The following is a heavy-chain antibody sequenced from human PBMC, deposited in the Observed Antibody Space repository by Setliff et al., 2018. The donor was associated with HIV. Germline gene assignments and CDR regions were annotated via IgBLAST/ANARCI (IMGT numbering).Heavy chain of an antibody. CDR1: GYTFTTYG. CDR2: ISGYNGNT. CDR3: AVASIVSTARWNH. V-gene: IGHV1-18*01. Sequence: ASVKVSCKASGYTFTTYGISWVRQAPGQGLEWMGWISGYNGNTNYAQKLLGRVTMTRDTSISTAYMDLSSLTSDDTAVYYCAVASIVSTARWNHWGRGALVTVSS. D-gene: IGHD1-26*01. J-gene: IGHJ5*02.